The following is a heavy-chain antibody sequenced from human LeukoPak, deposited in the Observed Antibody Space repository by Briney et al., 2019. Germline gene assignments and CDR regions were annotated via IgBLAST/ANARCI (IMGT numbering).Heavy chain of an antibody. CDR3: ASGMRVLRFLEWLPIPFDY. CDR2: IRYDGSNK. J-gene: IGHJ4*02. V-gene: IGHV3-30*02. Sequence: TGXSLRLSCAASGFTFSSYGMHWVRQAPGKGLEWVAFIRYDGSNKYYADSVKGRFTISRDNSKNTLYLQMNSLRAEDTAVYYCASGMRVLRFLEWLPIPFDYWGQGTLVTVSS. CDR1: GFTFSSYG. D-gene: IGHD3-3*01.